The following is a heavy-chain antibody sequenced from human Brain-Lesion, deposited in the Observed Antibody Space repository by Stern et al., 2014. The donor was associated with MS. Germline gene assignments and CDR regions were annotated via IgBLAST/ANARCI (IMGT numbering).Heavy chain of an antibody. CDR1: GFTFSYHA. CDR2: ISYDGSDK. D-gene: IGHD4-17*01. CDR3: ARGGAVTTSDYYLDY. Sequence: DQLVESGGGVVQPGRSLRLSCAASGFTFSYHAMHWVRQAPGKGLEWVALISYDGSDKNDADSVKGRFTISRDNCRNTLYLQMNSLRVDDTAVYYCARGGAVTTSDYYLDYWGQGILVTVSS. J-gene: IGHJ4*02. V-gene: IGHV3-30*01.